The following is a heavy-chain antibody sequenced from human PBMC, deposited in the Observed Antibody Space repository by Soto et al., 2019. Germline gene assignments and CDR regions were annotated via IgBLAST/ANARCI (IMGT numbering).Heavy chain of an antibody. Sequence: VGSGKGSCKASCFTFSSYGISWGRQAPGQRLEWMGWINAGNGNTKYSQKFQGRVTITRDTSASTAYMELSSLRSEDTAVYYCARAGVGATPNDYWGQGTLVTVSS. CDR2: INAGNGNT. CDR1: CFTFSSYG. V-gene: IGHV1-3*01. J-gene: IGHJ4*02. CDR3: ARAGVGATPNDY. D-gene: IGHD1-26*01.